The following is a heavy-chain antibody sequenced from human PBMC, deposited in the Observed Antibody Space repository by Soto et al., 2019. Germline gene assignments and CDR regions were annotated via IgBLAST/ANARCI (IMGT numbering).Heavy chain of an antibody. J-gene: IGHJ6*02. CDR1: GFTFSSYA. CDR3: ASDGGYSYGYNYYYGMDV. D-gene: IGHD5-18*01. CDR2: ISYDGSNK. Sequence: QVQLVESGGGVVQPGRSLRLSCAASGFTFSSYAMHWVRQAPGKGLEWVAVISYDGSNKYYADSVKGRFTISRDNSKNTLYLQMNSLRAEDTAVYYCASDGGYSYGYNYYYGMDVWGQGTTVTVSS. V-gene: IGHV3-30-3*01.